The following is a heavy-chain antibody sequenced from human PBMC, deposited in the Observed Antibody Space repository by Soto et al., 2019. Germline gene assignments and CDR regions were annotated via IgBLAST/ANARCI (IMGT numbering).Heavy chain of an antibody. J-gene: IGHJ5*02. CDR3: SRSFCLDAVRCNWCET. D-gene: IGHD2-8*01. CDR1: GDSSSTYY. V-gene: IGHV4-59*01. CDR2: MNNIGRT. Sequence: QVQLQESGPGLVKPSETLSLTCTVSGDSSSTYYWSWIRQPPGKGLEWIGYMNNIGRTNYNPSLKSRVTISLDTSKNQFSLKLSSVIATDTAGYYCSRSFCLDAVRCNWCETWGQGTLVTVSS.